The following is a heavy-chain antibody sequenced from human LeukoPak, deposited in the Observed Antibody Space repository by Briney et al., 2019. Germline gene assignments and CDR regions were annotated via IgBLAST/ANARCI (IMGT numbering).Heavy chain of an antibody. J-gene: IGHJ6*03. V-gene: IGHV3-30*03. CDR3: ARDKYQLLSGSYYYMDV. D-gene: IGHD2-2*01. CDR2: ISYDGSNK. CDR1: GFTFSSYS. Sequence: PGGSLRLSCAASGFTFSSYSMTWVRQAPGKGLEWVAVISYDGSNKYYADSVKGRFTISRDNSKNTLYLQMNSLRAEDTAVYYCARDKYQLLSGSYYYMDVWGKGTTVTVSS.